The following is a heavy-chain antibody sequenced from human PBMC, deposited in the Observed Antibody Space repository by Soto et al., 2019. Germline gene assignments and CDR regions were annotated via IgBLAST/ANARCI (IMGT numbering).Heavy chain of an antibody. D-gene: IGHD3-3*01. Sequence: QVLLQESGPGLVKSSQTLSLTCTVSGGSLSSGDYSWSWVRQSPGKGLEWIGNIYNSGITYYNPSLKSRVVISTDISRNQFPLTLNSLTAANRAVYFCPRGGTVFGLVSRFWFIPWGQGTVVTVSS. V-gene: IGHV4-30-4*01. CDR1: GGSLSSGDYS. CDR2: IYNSGIT. CDR3: PRGGTVFGLVSRFWFIP. J-gene: IGHJ5*02.